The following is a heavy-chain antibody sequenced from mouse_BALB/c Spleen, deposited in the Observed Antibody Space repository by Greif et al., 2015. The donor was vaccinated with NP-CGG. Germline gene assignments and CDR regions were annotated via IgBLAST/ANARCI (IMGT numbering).Heavy chain of an antibody. CDR2: ISSGGSYT. D-gene: IGHD1-1*01. V-gene: IGHV5-9*02. CDR3: ARPTTVVAGYYFDY. Sequence: EVKLVESGGGLVKPGGSLKLSCAASGFAFSSYDMSWVRQTPEKRLEWVATISSGGSYTYYPDSVKGRFTISRDNARNTLYLQMSSLRSEDTALYYCARPTTVVAGYYFDYWGQGTTLTVPS. CDR1: GFAFSSYD. J-gene: IGHJ2*01.